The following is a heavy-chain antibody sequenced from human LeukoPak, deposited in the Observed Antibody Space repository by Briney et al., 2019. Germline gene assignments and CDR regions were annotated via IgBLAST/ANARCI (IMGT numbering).Heavy chain of an antibody. CDR2: INHSGST. CDR1: GGSFSGYY. D-gene: IGHD3-3*01. CDR3: ARGPLEWLL. J-gene: IGHJ4*02. V-gene: IGHV4-34*01. Sequence: PSETLSLTCAVYGGSFSGYYWSWIRQPPGKGLEWIGEINHSGSTNYNPSLKSRVTISVDASKNQFSLKLSSVTAADTAVYYCARGPLEWLLWGQGTLVTVSS.